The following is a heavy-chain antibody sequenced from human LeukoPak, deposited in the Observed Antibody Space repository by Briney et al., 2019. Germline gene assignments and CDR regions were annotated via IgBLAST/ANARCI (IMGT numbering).Heavy chain of an antibody. Sequence: ASVKVSCKASGYIFTGYYMHWVRQAPGQGLEWLGWINPNGGGTNYAQKFQGRVTMTRDTSISTAYMELSRLRSDDTAVYYCARSSNGAQEYFDLWGRGTLVTVSS. J-gene: IGHJ2*01. V-gene: IGHV1-2*02. CDR3: ARSSNGAQEYFDL. CDR2: INPNGGGT. CDR1: GYIFTGYY. D-gene: IGHD3-10*01.